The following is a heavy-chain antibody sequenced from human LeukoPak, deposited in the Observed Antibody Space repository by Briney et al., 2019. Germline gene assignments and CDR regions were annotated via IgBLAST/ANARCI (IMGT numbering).Heavy chain of an antibody. J-gene: IGHJ4*02. CDR3: ARGRFWYYDSSGPSAYYFDY. Sequence: SETLSLTCAVYGGSFSGYYWSWIRQPPGKGLEWIGEINHSGSTNYNPSLKSRVTISVDTSKNQFSLKLSSVTAADTAVYYCARGRFWYYDSSGPSAYYFDYWGQGTLVTVSS. CDR2: INHSGST. CDR1: GGSFSGYY. D-gene: IGHD3-22*01. V-gene: IGHV4-34*01.